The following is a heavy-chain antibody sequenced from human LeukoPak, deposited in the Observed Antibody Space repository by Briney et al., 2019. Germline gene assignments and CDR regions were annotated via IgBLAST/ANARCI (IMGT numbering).Heavy chain of an antibody. CDR1: GGTFSSYA. Sequence: ASVKVSCKASGGTFSSYAISWVRQAPGQGLEWMGGIIPIFGTANYAQKFQGRVTITADESTSTAYMELSSLRSEDTAVYYCARSPRRPGIAVAGTFFYWGQGTLVTVSS. CDR2: IIPIFGTA. V-gene: IGHV1-69*13. CDR3: ARSPRRPGIAVAGTFFY. D-gene: IGHD6-19*01. J-gene: IGHJ4*02.